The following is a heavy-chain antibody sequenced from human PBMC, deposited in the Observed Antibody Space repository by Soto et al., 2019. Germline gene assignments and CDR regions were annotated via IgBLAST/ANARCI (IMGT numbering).Heavy chain of an antibody. CDR3: VRLVVVLAATPYDS. D-gene: IGHD2-15*01. J-gene: IGHJ4*02. CDR1: GFTFSSYW. Sequence: SLRLSCAASGFTFSSYWMHWVRQAPGKGLVWVSRINSDGRDTDYADSVKGRFTISRDNAKNTLYLQMNSLRAEDTAVYYCVRLVVVLAATPYDSWGQGTLVTVSS. CDR2: INSDGRDT. V-gene: IGHV3-74*01.